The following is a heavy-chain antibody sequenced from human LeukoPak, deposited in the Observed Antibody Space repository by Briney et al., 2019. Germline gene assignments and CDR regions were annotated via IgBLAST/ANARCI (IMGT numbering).Heavy chain of an antibody. CDR3: AKADATIGGAFDT. J-gene: IGHJ3*02. CDR2: ISGTADSK. V-gene: IGHV3-23*01. Sequence: GGSLRLSCAASRFIFRNYAMSWVRQAPGRGLEWLSIISGTADSKYYADSVKGRFTISRDNPRSTLYLEMKILRAEDTAVYYCAKADATIGGAFDTWGQGTMVIVSS. CDR1: RFIFRNYA. D-gene: IGHD3-16*01.